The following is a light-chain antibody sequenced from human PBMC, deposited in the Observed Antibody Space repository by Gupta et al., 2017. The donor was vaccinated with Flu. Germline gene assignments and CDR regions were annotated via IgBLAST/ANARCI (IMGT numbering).Light chain of an antibody. CDR1: HLVTDN. CDR2: DAS. CDR3: QQYSNWPLT. V-gene: IGKV3-15*01. J-gene: IGKJ3*01. Sequence: EIIMTQSPATLSVSPGETVTLSCRASHLVTDNLAWYHQKPGQAPSLLFYDASTRATGVPARFSGSGSGATFTLTISSLQPEDIGIYSCQQYSNWPLTFGPGTKVDI.